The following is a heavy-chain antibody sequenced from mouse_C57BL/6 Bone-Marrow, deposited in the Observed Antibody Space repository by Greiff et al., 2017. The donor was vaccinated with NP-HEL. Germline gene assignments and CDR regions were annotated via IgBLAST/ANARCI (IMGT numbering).Heavy chain of an antibody. Sequence: QVQLQQPGAELVKPGASVKLSCKASGYTFTSYWMHWVKQRPGRGLEWIGRIDPNSGGTKYNEKFKSKATLTVDKSSSTAYMQLSSLTSADSDVYSCSRTHYYGSNPYCYFDVWGTGTTVTVSS. J-gene: IGHJ1*03. CDR1: GYTFTSYW. CDR3: SRTHYYGSNPYCYFDV. V-gene: IGHV1-72*01. CDR2: IDPNSGGT. D-gene: IGHD1-1*01.